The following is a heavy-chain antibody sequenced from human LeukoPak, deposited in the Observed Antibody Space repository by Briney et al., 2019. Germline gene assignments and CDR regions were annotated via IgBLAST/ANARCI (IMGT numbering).Heavy chain of an antibody. D-gene: IGHD1-20*01. CDR2: INDDGSVI. CDR3: VRALTGSEDF. J-gene: IGHJ4*02. V-gene: IGHV3-74*01. CDR1: GFTFSTSW. Sequence: GGSLRLSCAASGFTFSTSWMHWVRQAPGKGLVWVSRINDDGSVISYVDSVKGRFTISRDNARNTLYLQMNSLRVEDTAVYYCVRALTGSEDFWGQGTRVTVSS.